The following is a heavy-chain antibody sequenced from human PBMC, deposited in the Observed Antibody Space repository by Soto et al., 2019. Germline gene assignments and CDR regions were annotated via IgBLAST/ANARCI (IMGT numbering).Heavy chain of an antibody. J-gene: IGHJ4*02. CDR3: ARGWFGEFVYYFDY. CDR1: GGSSSGGDYY. CDR2: IYYSGST. V-gene: IGHV4-30-4*01. D-gene: IGHD3-10*01. Sequence: SETLSLSCTVSGGSSSGGDYYWSWIRQPPGKGLEWIGYIYYSGSTYYNPSLKSRVTISVDTSKNQFSLKLSSVTAADTAVYYCARGWFGEFVYYFDYWGQGTLVTV.